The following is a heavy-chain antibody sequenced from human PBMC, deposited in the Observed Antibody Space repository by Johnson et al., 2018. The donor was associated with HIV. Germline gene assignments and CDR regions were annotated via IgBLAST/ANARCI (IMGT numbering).Heavy chain of an antibody. CDR1: GFTFSSYD. CDR2: IGTAGDT. V-gene: IGHV3-13*01. Sequence: VQLVESGGGLVQPGGSLRLSCAASGFTFSSYDMHCVRQATGKGLEWVSAIGTAGDTYYPGSVKGRFTISRENAKNSLYLQMNSLRAGDTAVYYCARDNGGNSGGAFDIWGQGTMVTVSS. CDR3: ARDNGGNSGGAFDI. D-gene: IGHD4-23*01. J-gene: IGHJ3*02.